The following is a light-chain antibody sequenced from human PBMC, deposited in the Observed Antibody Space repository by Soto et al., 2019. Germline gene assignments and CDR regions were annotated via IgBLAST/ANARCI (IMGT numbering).Light chain of an antibody. CDR1: SSDVGGYNY. CDR3: TSYTSSSTSVV. J-gene: IGLJ2*01. Sequence: QSALTQPASVSGSPGQSITISCTGSSSDVGGYNYVAWYQQHPGKAPKLLIYEVTNRPSGVSHRFSGSKSGNTASLTISGLQAEDGAHYYCTSYTSSSTSVVFGGCTQLTVL. CDR2: EVT. V-gene: IGLV2-14*01.